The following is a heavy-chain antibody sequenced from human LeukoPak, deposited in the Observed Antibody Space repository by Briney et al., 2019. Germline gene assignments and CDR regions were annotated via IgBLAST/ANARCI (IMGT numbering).Heavy chain of an antibody. D-gene: IGHD6-6*01. CDR3: ARDRWGSTSSESRTDYYYYYMDV. CDR2: INHSGST. Sequence: MTSETLSLSCTVSGGSISSSSYYWSWIRQPPGKGLEWIGEINHSGSTNYNPSLKSRVTISVDTSKNQFSLKLSSVTAADTAVYYCARDRWGSTSSESRTDYYYYYMDVWGKGTTVTVSS. CDR1: GGSISSSSYY. V-gene: IGHV4-39*07. J-gene: IGHJ6*03.